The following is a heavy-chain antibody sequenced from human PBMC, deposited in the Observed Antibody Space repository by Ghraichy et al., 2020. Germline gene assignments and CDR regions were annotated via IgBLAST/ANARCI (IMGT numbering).Heavy chain of an antibody. CDR2: ISGSGGST. D-gene: IGHD3-3*01. CDR3: AKDQAASITIFGVVRVGATYFDY. V-gene: IGHV3-23*01. J-gene: IGHJ4*02. Sequence: GGSLRLSCAASGFTFSSYAMSWVRQAPGKGLEWVSAISGSGGSTYYADSVKGRFTISRDNSKNTLYLQMNSLRAEDTAVYYCAKDQAASITIFGVVRVGATYFDYWGQGTLVTVSS. CDR1: GFTFSSYA.